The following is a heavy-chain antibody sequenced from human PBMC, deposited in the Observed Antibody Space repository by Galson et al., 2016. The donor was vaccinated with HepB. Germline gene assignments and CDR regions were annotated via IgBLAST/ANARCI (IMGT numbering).Heavy chain of an antibody. J-gene: IGHJ6*02. V-gene: IGHV4-34*12. Sequence: ETLSLTCAVYGGTFSGYFWSWVRRPPGKGLEWIGEIIHSGTTNYNPSLKSRVTISVDTSKNQFSLRLSSVTAADPAVYYCARARYQLLDDRQSHYYYGMDVWGQGTRVTVPS. CDR1: GGTFSGYF. CDR2: IIHSGTT. D-gene: IGHD2-2*01. CDR3: ARARYQLLDDRQSHYYYGMDV.